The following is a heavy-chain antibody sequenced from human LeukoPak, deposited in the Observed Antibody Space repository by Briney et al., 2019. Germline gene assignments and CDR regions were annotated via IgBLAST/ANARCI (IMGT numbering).Heavy chain of an antibody. V-gene: IGHV4-59*08. J-gene: IGHJ6*02. D-gene: IGHD2-2*01. CDR1: GGSFSGYY. CDR3: ARHASRTSFYYYYGMDV. CDR2: IYYSGST. Sequence: PSETLSLTCAVYGGSFSGYYWSWIRQPPGKGLEWIGYIYYSGSTNYNPSLKSRVTISVDTSKNQFSLKLSSVTAADTAVYYCARHASRTSFYYYYGMDVWGQGTTVTVSS.